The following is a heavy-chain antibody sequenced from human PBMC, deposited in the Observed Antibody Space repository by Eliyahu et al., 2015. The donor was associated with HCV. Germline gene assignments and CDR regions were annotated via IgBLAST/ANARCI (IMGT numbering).Heavy chain of an antibody. CDR2: FDPEDGET. CDR3: ATLTPGYSSSWYPYYFDY. Sequence: QVQLVQSGAEVKKPGASVKVSCKVSGYTLTELSMHWVRQAPGKGLEWMGGFDPEDGETIYAQKFQGRVTMTEDTSTDTAYMELSSLRSEDTAVYYCATLTPGYSSSWYPYYFDYWGQGTLVTVSS. V-gene: IGHV1-24*01. D-gene: IGHD6-13*01. CDR1: GYTLTELS. J-gene: IGHJ4*02.